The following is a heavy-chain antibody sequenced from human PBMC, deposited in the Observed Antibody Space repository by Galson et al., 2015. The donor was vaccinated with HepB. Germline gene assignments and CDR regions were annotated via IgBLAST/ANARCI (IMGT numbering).Heavy chain of an antibody. CDR1: GFTFSSYV. CDR2: IRSNGNFT. J-gene: IGHJ1*01. D-gene: IGHD3-22*01. Sequence: SLRLSCAASGFTFSSYVMHWVRQAPGKGLEYVSAIRSNGNFTYYADSVKGRFTISRDNSKSTMYLQMSSLRAEDTAVYYCVKGFYYDTGGYSEYFHHWGQGTLVTVSS. CDR3: VKGFYYDTGGYSEYFHH. V-gene: IGHV3-64D*06.